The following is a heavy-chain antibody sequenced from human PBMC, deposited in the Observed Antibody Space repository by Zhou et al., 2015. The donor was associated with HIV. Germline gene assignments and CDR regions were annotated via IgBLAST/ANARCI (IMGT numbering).Heavy chain of an antibody. D-gene: IGHD3-22*01. CDR1: GGTFSSYA. CDR2: IIPIFGTA. J-gene: IGHJ6*02. CDR3: ATPNPRGSSGRGPHLRYGMDV. V-gene: IGHV1-69*06. Sequence: QVQLVQSGAEVKKPGSSVKVSCKASGGTFSSYAISWVRQAPGQGLEWMGGIIPIFGTANYAQKFQGRVTITADKSTSTAYMELSSLRSEDTAVYYCATPNPRGSSGRGPHLRYGMDVWGQGTTVTVSS.